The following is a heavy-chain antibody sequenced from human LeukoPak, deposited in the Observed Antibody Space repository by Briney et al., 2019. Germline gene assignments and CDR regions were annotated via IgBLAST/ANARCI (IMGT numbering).Heavy chain of an antibody. Sequence: SETLSLTCAVYGGSFSGYYWSWIRQPPGKGLEWIGEINHSGSTNYNPSLKSRVTISVDTSKNQFSLKLSFVTAADTAVYYCAHSVVTSAFDYWGQGTLVTVSS. V-gene: IGHV4-34*01. CDR3: AHSVVTSAFDY. CDR2: INHSGST. D-gene: IGHD2-21*02. CDR1: GGSFSGYY. J-gene: IGHJ4*02.